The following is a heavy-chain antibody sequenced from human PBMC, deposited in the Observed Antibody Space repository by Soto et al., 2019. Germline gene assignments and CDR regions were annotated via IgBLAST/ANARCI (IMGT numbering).Heavy chain of an antibody. Sequence: QVQLVESGGGVVQPGNSLRLSCAASGFSFSKYAMHWVRQASGEGLEWVAVVSNDGSSKYYGDSVKGRFTISRDNSKNTVYLQMNSLRPEDTAVYYCAKDHGEDDWRHLFGDWGKGTLVTVSS. D-gene: IGHD1-1*01. J-gene: IGHJ4*02. CDR1: GFSFSKYA. CDR3: AKDHGEDDWRHLFGD. CDR2: VSNDGSSK. V-gene: IGHV3-30*18.